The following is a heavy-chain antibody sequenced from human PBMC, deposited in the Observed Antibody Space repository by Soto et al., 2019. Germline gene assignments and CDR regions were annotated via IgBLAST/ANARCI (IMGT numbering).Heavy chain of an antibody. V-gene: IGHV3-15*01. Sequence: EVQLVESGGGLVKPGGSLRLSCAASGFPFKNASMRWVRQAPGEGLEWVARINSDSDGGKTDYAAAVQGRFTISRNDTKNTLSLQMNILSGEDTAVYYCTTEDYIWENLRCRWAYWGQGTLVTVSS. D-gene: IGHD3-16*01. CDR1: GFPFKNAS. CDR2: INSDSDGGKT. CDR3: TTEDYIWENLRCRWAY. J-gene: IGHJ4*02.